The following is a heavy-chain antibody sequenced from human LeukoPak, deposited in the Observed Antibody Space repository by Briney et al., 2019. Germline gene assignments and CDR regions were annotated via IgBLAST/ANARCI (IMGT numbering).Heavy chain of an antibody. CDR3: AREFMRVTAFDI. D-gene: IGHD2-21*02. CDR2: INPHSGGT. J-gene: IGHJ3*02. CDR1: GYTFSDNY. V-gene: IGHV1-2*02. Sequence: ASVKVSCKASGYTFSDNYIHWVRQAPGQGLEWMGWINPHSGGTNYGENFQGRVTLTRDTSISTAYMDLSSLISDDTAVYYFAREFMRVTAFDIWGQGTMVTVSS.